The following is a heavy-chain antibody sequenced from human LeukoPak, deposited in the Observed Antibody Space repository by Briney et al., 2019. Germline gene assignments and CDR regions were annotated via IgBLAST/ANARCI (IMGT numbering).Heavy chain of an antibody. CDR2: ISGSGGST. Sequence: GGSLRLSCAASGFTFSSYSINWVRQAPGKGLEWVSAISGSGGSTYYADSVKGRFTISRDNSKNTLYLQMNSLRAEDTAVYYCAKVHCSSTSCYSPWFDPWGQGTLVTVSS. D-gene: IGHD2-2*01. J-gene: IGHJ5*02. CDR3: AKVHCSSTSCYSPWFDP. V-gene: IGHV3-23*01. CDR1: GFTFSSYS.